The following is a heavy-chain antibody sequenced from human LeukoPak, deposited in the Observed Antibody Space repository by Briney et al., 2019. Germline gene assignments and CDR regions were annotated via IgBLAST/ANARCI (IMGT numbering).Heavy chain of an antibody. CDR2: IYYSGST. Sequence: SETLSLTCTVSGGSISSYYWSWIRQPPGKGLEWIGYIYYSGSTNYNPSLKSRVTISVDTSKNQFSLRLSSVTAADTAVYYCARGVRFWDPYGMDVWGQGTTVTVSS. CDR3: ARGVRFWDPYGMDV. D-gene: IGHD3-3*01. CDR1: GGSISSYY. V-gene: IGHV4-59*12. J-gene: IGHJ6*02.